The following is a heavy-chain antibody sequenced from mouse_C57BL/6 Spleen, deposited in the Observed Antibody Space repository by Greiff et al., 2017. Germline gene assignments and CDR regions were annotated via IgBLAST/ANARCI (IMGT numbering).Heavy chain of an antibody. V-gene: IGHV5-17*01. J-gene: IGHJ2*01. CDR1: GFTFSDYG. Sequence: EVQLVESGGGLVKPGGSLKLSCAASGFTFSDYGMHWVRQAPEKGLEWVAYIRSGSSTIYYADTVKGRFPISRDNTKNTLFLQMTSLRSEDTAMYYCARGYYYGSSWDYFDYWGQGTTLTVSS. D-gene: IGHD1-1*01. CDR3: ARGYYYGSSWDYFDY. CDR2: IRSGSSTI.